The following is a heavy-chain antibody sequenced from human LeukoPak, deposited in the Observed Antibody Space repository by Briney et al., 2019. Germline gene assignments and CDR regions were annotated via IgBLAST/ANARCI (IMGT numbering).Heavy chain of an antibody. Sequence: GGSLRLSCTASGFAFSVYAMSWLRQPPGKGLEWVSTIIVNSGTTSYAASVRGRFTISRDNSKNTLYLQLNTLRADDTATYYCAKPISGGLAVTADWFHPWGQGTLVVVSS. CDR3: AKPISGGLAVTADWFHP. CDR2: IIVNSGTT. V-gene: IGHV3-23*01. CDR1: GFAFSVYA. D-gene: IGHD6-19*01. J-gene: IGHJ5*01.